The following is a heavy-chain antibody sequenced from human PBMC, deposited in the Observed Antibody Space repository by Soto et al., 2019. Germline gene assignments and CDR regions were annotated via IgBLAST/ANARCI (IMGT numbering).Heavy chain of an antibody. J-gene: IGHJ4*02. CDR3: ARFVRRNYYDSSGPGYYFDY. Sequence: SETLSLTCTVSGGSISSGDYYWSWIRQPPGKGLEWIGYIYYSGSTYYNPSLKSRVTISVDTSKNQFSLKLSSVTAADTAVYYCARFVRRNYYDSSGPGYYFDYRGQGTLVTVSS. V-gene: IGHV4-30-4*01. CDR2: IYYSGST. CDR1: GGSISSGDYY. D-gene: IGHD3-22*01.